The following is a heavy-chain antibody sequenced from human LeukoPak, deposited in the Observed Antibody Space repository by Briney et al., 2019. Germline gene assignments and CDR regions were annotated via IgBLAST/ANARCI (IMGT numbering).Heavy chain of an antibody. V-gene: IGHV1-2*06. CDR2: VNPNSGGT. CDR3: ARGQLWLPVDY. D-gene: IGHD5-18*01. CDR1: GYTFTGCY. Sequence: ASVKVSCKASGYTFTGCYMHWVRQAPGQGLEWMGQVNPNSGGTNYAQKFQGRVTMTRDTSISTAYMELSRLRSDDTAVYYCARGQLWLPVDYWGQGTLVTVSS. J-gene: IGHJ4*02.